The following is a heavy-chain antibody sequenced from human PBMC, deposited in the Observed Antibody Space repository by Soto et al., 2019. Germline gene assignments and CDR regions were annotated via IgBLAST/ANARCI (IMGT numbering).Heavy chain of an antibody. V-gene: IGHV3-9*01. Sequence: GGSLRLSCAASGFTFDDYAMHWVRQAPGKGLEWVSGISWNSGSIGYADSVKGRFTISRDNAKNSLYLQMNSLRAEDTALYYCAKGQIILSSRFDPWGQGTLVTVSS. D-gene: IGHD2-15*01. J-gene: IGHJ5*02. CDR3: AKGQIILSSRFDP. CDR1: GFTFDDYA. CDR2: ISWNSGSI.